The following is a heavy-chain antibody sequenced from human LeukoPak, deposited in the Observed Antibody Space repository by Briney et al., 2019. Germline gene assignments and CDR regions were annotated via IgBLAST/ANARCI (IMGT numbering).Heavy chain of an antibody. CDR1: GVSIISYY. Sequence: TPSETLSLTCSASGVSIISYYWSWIRQPPGRGLEWIGNIYHTGTTNYNPSLKSRVTISVNPSTNQLSLRLTSVTAAVTAVYYCARGSGWCSSSTCYSFDYWGQGSLVTVSS. V-gene: IGHV4-59*01. D-gene: IGHD2-2*01. CDR2: IYHTGTT. J-gene: IGHJ4*02. CDR3: ARGSGWCSSSTCYSFDY.